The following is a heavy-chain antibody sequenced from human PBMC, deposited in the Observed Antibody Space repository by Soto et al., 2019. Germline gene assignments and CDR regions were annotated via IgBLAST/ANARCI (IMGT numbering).Heavy chain of an antibody. CDR3: AREEPYSGDAFDI. CDR1: GFTFSSYG. V-gene: IGHV3-33*01. Sequence: GSLRLSCAASGFTFSSYGMHWVRQAPGKGLEWVAVIWYDGSNKYYADSVKGRFTISRDNSKNTLYLQMNSLRAEDTAVYYCAREEPYSGDAFDIWGQGTMVTVSS. J-gene: IGHJ3*02. D-gene: IGHD5-18*01. CDR2: IWYDGSNK.